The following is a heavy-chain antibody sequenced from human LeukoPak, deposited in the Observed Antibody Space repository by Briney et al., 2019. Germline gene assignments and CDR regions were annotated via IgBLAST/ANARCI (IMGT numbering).Heavy chain of an antibody. CDR3: ARAILTPSGFVWHFDL. Sequence: SETLSLTCTVSGGSISSGDYYWSWIRQHPGKGLEWIGYIYYSGSTYYNPSLKSRVTISVDTSKSQFSLKLTSVTAADTAVYHCARAILTPSGFVWHFDLWGRGTLVTVSS. J-gene: IGHJ2*01. CDR2: IYYSGST. V-gene: IGHV4-31*03. CDR1: GGSISSGDYY. D-gene: IGHD3-3*01.